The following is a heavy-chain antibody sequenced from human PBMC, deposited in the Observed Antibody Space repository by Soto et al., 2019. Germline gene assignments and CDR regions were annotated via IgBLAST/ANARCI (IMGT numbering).Heavy chain of an antibody. CDR3: ARIQGTYYYGSGSYLY. Sequence: SETLSLTCTVSGGSISSYYWSWIRQPPGKGLEWIGYIYYSGSTNYNPSLKSRVTISVDTSKNQFSLKLSSVTAADTAVYYCARIQGTYYYGSGSYLYWGQGTLVTVSS. V-gene: IGHV4-59*01. CDR2: IYYSGST. CDR1: GGSISSYY. D-gene: IGHD3-10*01. J-gene: IGHJ4*02.